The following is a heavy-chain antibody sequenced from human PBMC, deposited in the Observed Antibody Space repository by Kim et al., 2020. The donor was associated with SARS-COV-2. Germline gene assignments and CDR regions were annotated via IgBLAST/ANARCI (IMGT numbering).Heavy chain of an antibody. Sequence: GGSLRLSCAASGFTLSTYWMHWVRQAPGKGLMWVSHINRDGSRAAYADSVRGRFTVSRDNSKNTLYLQMDSLRAEDTAVYYCAKRRGKQDDYWGPGTLVT. CDR1: GFTLSTYW. CDR2: INRDGSRA. J-gene: IGHJ4*02. CDR3: AKRRGKQDDY. D-gene: IGHD5-12*01. V-gene: IGHV3-74*03.